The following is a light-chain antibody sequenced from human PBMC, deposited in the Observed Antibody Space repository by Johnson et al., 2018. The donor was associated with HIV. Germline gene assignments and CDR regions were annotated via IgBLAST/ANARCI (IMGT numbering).Light chain of an antibody. V-gene: IGLV1-51*01. J-gene: IGLJ1*01. CDR2: DNN. CDR3: GTWDSSLGAQYV. CDR1: SSNIGKNY. Sequence: QSVLTQPPSVSAAPGQKVTISCSGSSSNIGKNYVSWYQQLPGTAPKLLIYDNNKRPSGIPDRFSGSKSGTSATLGITGLQTGDEAGYYCGTWDSSLGAQYVFGSGTTVTVL.